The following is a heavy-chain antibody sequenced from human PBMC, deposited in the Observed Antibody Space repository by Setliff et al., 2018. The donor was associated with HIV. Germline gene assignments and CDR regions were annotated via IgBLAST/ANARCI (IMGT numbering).Heavy chain of an antibody. D-gene: IGHD2-8*02. CDR1: GFTFSSYA. V-gene: IGHV3-23*01. CDR3: ATARPRHLVSTNPPYYFDY. Sequence: PGGSLRLSCASSGFTFSSYAMTWVRQAPGKGLECVAVISGSGGSTYYADSVKGRFTISRDNSKNTLFLRMNSLRADDTAVYYCATARPRHLVSTNPPYYFDYWGQGTLVTVSS. J-gene: IGHJ4*02. CDR2: ISGSGGST.